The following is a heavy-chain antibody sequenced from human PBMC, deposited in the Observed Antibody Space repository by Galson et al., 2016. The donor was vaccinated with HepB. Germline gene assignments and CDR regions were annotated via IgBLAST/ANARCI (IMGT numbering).Heavy chain of an antibody. CDR1: GFTFSRYW. CDR3: SLGATSAHY. D-gene: IGHD3-16*01. V-gene: IGHV3-74*01. Sequence: SLRLSCAASGFTFSRYWMHWVRQAPGKGLVWVSRINGDGNNTNYADSVKGRFTISRDNAKNTLYLQMNSLRSEDTALYYCSLGATSAHYWGQGTLVTVSS. J-gene: IGHJ4*02. CDR2: INGDGNNT.